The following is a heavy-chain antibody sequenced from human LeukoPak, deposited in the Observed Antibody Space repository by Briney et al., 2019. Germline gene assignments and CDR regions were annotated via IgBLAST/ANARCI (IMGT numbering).Heavy chain of an antibody. CDR2: ISSSSSTI. V-gene: IGHV3-48*04. CDR1: GFTFSSFS. D-gene: IGHD3-10*01. J-gene: IGHJ6*03. Sequence: GGSLRLSCAASGFTFSSFSMNWVRQAPGKGLEWVSYISSSSSTIYYADSVKGRFTISRDNAKNSLYLQMNSLRAEDTAVYYCARDWSGYYYYMDVWGKGTTVTVSS. CDR3: ARDWSGYYYYMDV.